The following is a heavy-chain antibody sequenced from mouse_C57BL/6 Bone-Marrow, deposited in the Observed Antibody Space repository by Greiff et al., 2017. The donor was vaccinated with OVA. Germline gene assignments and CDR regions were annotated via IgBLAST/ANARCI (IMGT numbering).Heavy chain of an antibody. V-gene: IGHV5-4*01. CDR1: GFTFSSYA. CDR2: ISDGGSYT. CDR3: ARVYDYDVAY. Sequence: EVQVVESGGGLVKPGGSLKLSCAASGFTFSSYAMSWVRQTPEKRLEWVATISDGGSYTYYPDNVKGRFTISRDNAKNNLYLQMSHLKSEDTAMYYCARVYDYDVAYWGQGTLVTVSA. D-gene: IGHD2-4*01. J-gene: IGHJ3*01.